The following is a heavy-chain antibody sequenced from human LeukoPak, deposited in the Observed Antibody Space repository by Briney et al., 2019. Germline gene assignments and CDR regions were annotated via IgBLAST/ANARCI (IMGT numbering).Heavy chain of an antibody. V-gene: IGHV3-23*01. CDR2: SGSGGST. Sequence: GGSLRLSCAASGFTFSSYAMSWVRQAPGKGLEWVSGSGSGGSTHYADSVKGRFTISRDNSKNTLYLQMNGLRAEDTAVYYCAKDFWSGYYPKYWGQGTLVTVSS. CDR3: AKDFWSGYYPKY. J-gene: IGHJ4*02. CDR1: GFTFSSYA. D-gene: IGHD3-3*01.